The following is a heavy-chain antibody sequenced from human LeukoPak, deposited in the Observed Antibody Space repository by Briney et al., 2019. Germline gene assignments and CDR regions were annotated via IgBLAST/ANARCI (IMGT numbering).Heavy chain of an antibody. CDR3: AKLKGNRGSGSYYNDH. CDR2: ISGSGGST. J-gene: IGHJ6*02. V-gene: IGHV3-23*01. Sequence: GGSLRLSCAASGFTFSSYAMSWVRQAPGKGLEWVSAISGSGGSTYYADSVKGRFTISRDNSKNTLYLQMNSLRAEDTAVYYCAKLKGNRGSGSYYNDHWGQGTTVTVSS. D-gene: IGHD3-10*01. CDR1: GFTFSSYA.